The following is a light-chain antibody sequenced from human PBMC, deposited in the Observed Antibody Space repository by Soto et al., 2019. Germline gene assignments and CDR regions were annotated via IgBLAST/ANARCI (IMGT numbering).Light chain of an antibody. J-gene: IGKJ4*01. CDR1: QSVSSSY. CDR3: QQYGSSPLLT. V-gene: IGKV3-20*01. Sequence: EIVLTQSPGTLSLSPGERATLSCRASQSVSSSYLAWYQQNPGQAPRLLIYGASSRATGIPDRFSGSGSGTDFTLTISRLEPEDCAVYYCQQYGSSPLLTFGGGTKVEIK. CDR2: GAS.